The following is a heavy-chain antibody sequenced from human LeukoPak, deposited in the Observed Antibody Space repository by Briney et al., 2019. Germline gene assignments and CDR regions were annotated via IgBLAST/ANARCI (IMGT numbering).Heavy chain of an antibody. CDR1: GFTFSSYW. Sequence: GGSLRLSCAASGFTFSSYWMHWVRQVPGKGLVWVARINPGGSSITYADSVKGRFTISRDNSKNTLYLQMNSLRAEDTAVYYCAKDPYSSGWVYYFDYWGQGTLVTVSS. D-gene: IGHD6-19*01. J-gene: IGHJ4*02. CDR2: INPGGSSI. CDR3: AKDPYSSGWVYYFDY. V-gene: IGHV3-74*01.